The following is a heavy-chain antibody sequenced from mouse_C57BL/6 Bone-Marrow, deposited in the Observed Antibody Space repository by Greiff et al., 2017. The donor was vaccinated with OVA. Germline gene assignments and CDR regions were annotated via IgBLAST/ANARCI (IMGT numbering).Heavy chain of an antibody. V-gene: IGHV6-6*01. CDR1: GFTFSDAW. CDR2: IRNKANNHAT. Sequence: EVKLQESGGGLVQPGGSMKLSCAASGFTFSDAWMDWVRQSPEKGLEWVAEIRNKANNHATYYAESVKGRFTISRDDSKSSVYLQMNSLRAEDTGIYYCTGYSNYVNYAMDYWGQGTSVTVSS. D-gene: IGHD2-5*01. J-gene: IGHJ4*01. CDR3: TGYSNYVNYAMDY.